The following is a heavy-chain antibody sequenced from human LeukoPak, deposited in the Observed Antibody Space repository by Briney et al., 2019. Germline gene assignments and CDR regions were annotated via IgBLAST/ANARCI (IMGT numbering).Heavy chain of an antibody. CDR2: ISTSGTTI. D-gene: IGHD2-21*02. J-gene: IGHJ4*02. Sequence: GGSLRLSCAASGFTFSSYEMNWVRQAPGKGLEWVSYISTSGTTIYYADSVKGRFTISRDNARNSLYLQMNSLRAEDTAVYYCARDAYCGSDCYSPSLFDYWGQGTLVTVSS. V-gene: IGHV3-48*03. CDR3: ARDAYCGSDCYSPSLFDY. CDR1: GFTFSSYE.